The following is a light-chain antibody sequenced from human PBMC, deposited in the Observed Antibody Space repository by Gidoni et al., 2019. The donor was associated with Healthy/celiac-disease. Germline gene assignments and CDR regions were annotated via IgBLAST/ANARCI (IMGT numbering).Light chain of an antibody. Sequence: IVLTQSPATLSLSPGERATISCRSSQRVSSYLAWYQQQPGQAPRLLIYDASNRATGIPARFSGSGSGTDFTLTISSLEPEDFAVYYCQQRSNWPRTFGQGTKVEIK. J-gene: IGKJ1*01. CDR3: QQRSNWPRT. V-gene: IGKV3-11*01. CDR1: QRVSSY. CDR2: DAS.